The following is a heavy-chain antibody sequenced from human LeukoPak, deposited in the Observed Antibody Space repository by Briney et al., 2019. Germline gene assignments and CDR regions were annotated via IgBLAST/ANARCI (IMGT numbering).Heavy chain of an antibody. V-gene: IGHV4-39*07. CDR3: ARGTTVVTPDFDY. CDR2: INHSGST. CDR1: GGSISSGSYY. D-gene: IGHD4-23*01. J-gene: IGHJ4*02. Sequence: NASETLSLTCTVSGGSISSGSYYWSWIRQPPGKGLEWIGEINHSGSTNYNPSLKSRVTISVDTSKNQFSLKPSSVTAADTAVYYCARGTTVVTPDFDYWGQGTLVTVSS.